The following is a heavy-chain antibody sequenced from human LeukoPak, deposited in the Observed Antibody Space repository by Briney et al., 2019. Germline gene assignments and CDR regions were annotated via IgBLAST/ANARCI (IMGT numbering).Heavy chain of an antibody. Sequence: PGGSLRLSCAASGFTFSSFAMHWVRQAPGKGLEWVAVISYDGHNKDYTDSVKGRFTISRDNSNNTLYLQMNRLRAEVTAVYYCARDLAEMIKIGGFDYWGQGTLVTVSS. CDR1: GFTFSSFA. CDR3: ARDLAEMIKIGGFDY. V-gene: IGHV3-30*04. D-gene: IGHD3-16*01. CDR2: ISYDGHNK. J-gene: IGHJ4*02.